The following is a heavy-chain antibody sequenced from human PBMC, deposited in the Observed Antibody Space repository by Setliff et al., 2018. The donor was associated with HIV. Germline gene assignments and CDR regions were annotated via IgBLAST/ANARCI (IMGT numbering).Heavy chain of an antibody. J-gene: IGHJ3*02. CDR1: GFTFGSYW. CDR3: ARSKSRRPNWQSRDAFDI. CDR2: IKSDGSIT. V-gene: IGHV3-74*01. Sequence: PGGSLRLSCAASGFTFGSYWMQWVRQAPGKGLVWVSRIKSDGSITNYADSVKGRFTISRDDAKNTVYLQMNSLRADDTAVYYCARSKSRRPNWQSRDAFDIWGQGTMVTVSS. D-gene: IGHD7-27*01.